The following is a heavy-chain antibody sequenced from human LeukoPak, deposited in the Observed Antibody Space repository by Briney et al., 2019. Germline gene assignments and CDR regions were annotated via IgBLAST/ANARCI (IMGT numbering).Heavy chain of an antibody. CDR3: ARQGYCSGGSCYLGGFDY. Sequence: SQTLSLTCTVSGGSISSGGYYWSWIRQHPGKGLEWIGYIYYGGTTYYNPSLESRVTISVDTSNNQFSLKLSSATAADTAVYYCARQGYCSGGSCYLGGFDYWGQGTLVTVSS. D-gene: IGHD2-15*01. J-gene: IGHJ4*02. CDR1: GGSISSGGYY. CDR2: IYYGGTT. V-gene: IGHV4-31*03.